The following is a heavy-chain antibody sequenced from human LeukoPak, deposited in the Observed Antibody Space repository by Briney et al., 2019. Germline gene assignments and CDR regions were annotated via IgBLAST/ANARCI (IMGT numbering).Heavy chain of an antibody. CDR1: GFTFSRYG. CDR2: ITGRGVRT. V-gene: IGHV3-23*01. Sequence: PGGSLRLSCAASGFTFSRYGMSWVRQAPGKGLEWVSAITGRGVRTYNGDSVKSRFTISRDTSKNTVYLQMNSLRGDDTAVYYCANGAHPDSSHYYFDYWGQGALVTVSS. D-gene: IGHD2-2*01. J-gene: IGHJ4*02. CDR3: ANGAHPDSSHYYFDY.